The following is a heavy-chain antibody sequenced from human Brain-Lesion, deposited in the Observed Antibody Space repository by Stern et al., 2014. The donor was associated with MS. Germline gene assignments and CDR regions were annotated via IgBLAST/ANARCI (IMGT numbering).Heavy chain of an antibody. V-gene: IGHV1-24*01. D-gene: IGHD1-26*01. CDR3: ATLSPGAGGNYYRHFDY. CDR2: FDPEDGET. CDR1: GYTLIELS. Sequence: MQLVESGAEVKKPGASVKVSCKVSGYTLIELSMHWVRQAPRKGLEWMGGFDPEDGETIYAQKFQGRVTMTEDTSSDTAYMELSSLRSEDTAVYYCATLSPGAGGNYYRHFDYWGQGTLVTVSS. J-gene: IGHJ4*02.